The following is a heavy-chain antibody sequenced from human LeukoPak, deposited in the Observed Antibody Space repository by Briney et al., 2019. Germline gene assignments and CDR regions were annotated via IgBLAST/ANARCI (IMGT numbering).Heavy chain of an antibody. CDR3: ARYTRPRHRYWYFDL. D-gene: IGHD1-14*01. J-gene: IGHJ2*01. V-gene: IGHV4-39*01. Sequence: SETLSLTCTVSGGSLSSSSYYWGWIRQPPGKGLEWIGSIYYSGSTYYNPSLKSRVTISVDTSKNQFSLKLSSVTAADTAVYYCARYTRPRHRYWYFDLWGRGTLVTVSS. CDR1: GGSLSSSSYY. CDR2: IYYSGST.